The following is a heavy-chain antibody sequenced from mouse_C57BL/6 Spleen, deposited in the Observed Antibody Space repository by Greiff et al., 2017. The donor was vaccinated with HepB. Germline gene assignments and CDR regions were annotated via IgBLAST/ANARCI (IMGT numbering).Heavy chain of an antibody. V-gene: IGHV1-82*01. Sequence: VKLVESGPELVKPGASVKISCKASGYAFSSSWMNWVKQRPGKGLEWIGRIYPGDGDTNYNGKFKGKATLTADKSSSTAYMQLSSLTSEDSAVYFCARVDYLYAMDYWGQGTSVTVSS. D-gene: IGHD2-4*01. CDR1: GYAFSSSW. CDR2: IYPGDGDT. J-gene: IGHJ4*01. CDR3: ARVDYLYAMDY.